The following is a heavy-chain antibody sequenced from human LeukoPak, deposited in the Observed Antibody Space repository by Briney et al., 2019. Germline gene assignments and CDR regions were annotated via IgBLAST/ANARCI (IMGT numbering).Heavy chain of an antibody. Sequence: ASVKVSCKASGGTFSSYAISWVRQAPGQGLEWMGGIIPIFGTANYAQKFQGRVTITADESTSTAYMELSSLRSEDTAVYYRARFHISGDSFDYWGQGTLVTVSS. CDR3: ARFHISGDSFDY. D-gene: IGHD3-10*01. J-gene: IGHJ4*02. CDR2: IIPIFGTA. CDR1: GGTFSSYA. V-gene: IGHV1-69*13.